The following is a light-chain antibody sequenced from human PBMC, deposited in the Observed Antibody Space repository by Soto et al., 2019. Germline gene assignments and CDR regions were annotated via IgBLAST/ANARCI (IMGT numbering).Light chain of an antibody. CDR1: SSDVGGYKY. CDR3: SSYAGSNNYV. V-gene: IGLV2-8*01. CDR2: AVN. Sequence: QSLLTQPPSASGSPGQSVTISCTGTSSDVGGYKYVSWYQQYPGKAPKLMIYAVNKRPSGVPDRFSGSKSGNTASLTVSGLQAEDEADYYCSSYAGSNNYVFGTGTKVTVL. J-gene: IGLJ1*01.